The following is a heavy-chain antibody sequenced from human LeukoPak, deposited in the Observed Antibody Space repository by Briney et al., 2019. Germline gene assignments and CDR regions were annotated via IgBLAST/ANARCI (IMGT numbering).Heavy chain of an antibody. J-gene: IGHJ2*01. Sequence: GGSLRLSCGASGFTFSSYGMHWVRQAPGKGLEWVAVISYDGSNKYYADSVKGRFTISRDNSTNTLYLQMNSLRAEDTAVYYCAREFRGPSSGWHRGYWYFDLWGRGTLVTVSS. D-gene: IGHD6-19*01. CDR1: GFTFSSYG. V-gene: IGHV3-30*03. CDR2: ISYDGSNK. CDR3: AREFRGPSSGWHRGYWYFDL.